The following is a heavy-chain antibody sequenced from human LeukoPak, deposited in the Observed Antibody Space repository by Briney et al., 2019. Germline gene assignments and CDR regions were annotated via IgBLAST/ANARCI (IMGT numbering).Heavy chain of an antibody. CDR2: ISGSGGST. Sequence: GGTLRLSCAASGFSFSSYGMSWVRQAPGKGLEWVSAISGSGGSTYYADSVKGRFTISRDNSKNTLYLQMNSLRAEDTAIYYCAKERFGDWNWFDPWGQGTLVTVSS. CDR3: AKERFGDWNWFDP. V-gene: IGHV3-23*01. D-gene: IGHD3-10*01. J-gene: IGHJ5*02. CDR1: GFSFSSYG.